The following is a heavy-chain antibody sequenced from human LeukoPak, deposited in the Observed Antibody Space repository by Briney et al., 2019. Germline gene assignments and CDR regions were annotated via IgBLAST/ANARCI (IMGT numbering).Heavy chain of an antibody. V-gene: IGHV4-59*08. CDR3: SRHFSGAAAPLPFDY. J-gene: IGHJ4*02. Sequence: SETLSLTCTVSGGSISNYYWSWIRQPPGKGLEWIGYIHTSGHTNYNPSLKNRDTISVDTSKNQFSLNLTSVTAADTAVYYCSRHFSGAAAPLPFDYWGQGTRVTVSS. D-gene: IGHD6-13*01. CDR1: GGSISNYY. CDR2: IHTSGHT.